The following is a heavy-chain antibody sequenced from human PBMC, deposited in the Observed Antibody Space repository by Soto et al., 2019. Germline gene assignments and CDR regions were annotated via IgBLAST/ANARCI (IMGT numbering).Heavy chain of an antibody. CDR2: IIRFFGTT. D-gene: IGHD3-22*01. CDR3: AYRGPSIIVVDRLED. CDR1: GGTFSSYT. J-gene: IGHJ4*02. V-gene: IGHV1-69*01. Sequence: QVQVVQSGAEVKKPGSSLKVSCKPSGGTFSSYTINWGRQAPGQGLECMGGIIRFFGTTYYGQKFQGRVLITAYESTGTGYLVLSILRSEGTAVYYCAYRGPSIIVVDRLEDWCPGTLATVSS.